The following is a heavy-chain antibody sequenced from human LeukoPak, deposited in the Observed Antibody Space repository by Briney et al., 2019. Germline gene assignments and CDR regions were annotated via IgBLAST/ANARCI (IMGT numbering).Heavy chain of an antibody. J-gene: IGHJ5*02. CDR3: ARLASSSWSRVRWFDP. CDR2: IYTSGST. D-gene: IGHD6-13*01. Sequence: SETLSLTCTASGGSISSYYWSWIRQPPGKGLEWIGYIYTSGSTNYNPSLKSRVTISVDTSKNQFSLKLSSVTAADTAVYYCARLASSSWSRVRWFDPWGQGTLVTVSS. V-gene: IGHV4-4*09. CDR1: GGSISSYY.